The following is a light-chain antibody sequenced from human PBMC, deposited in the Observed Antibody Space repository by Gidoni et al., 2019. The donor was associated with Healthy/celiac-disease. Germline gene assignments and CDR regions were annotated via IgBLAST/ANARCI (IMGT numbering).Light chain of an antibody. CDR2: APS. J-gene: IGKJ4*01. Sequence: DIQMTQSPSSLSASVGDRVTITCRASQSISSYLNWYQQKPGKAPKLLIYAPSSLQSGVPSRFSGSGSGTDFTLTISSLQPEDFATYYGQQSYSTPRLTFXGXTKVEIK. CDR3: QQSYSTPRLT. CDR1: QSISSY. V-gene: IGKV1-39*01.